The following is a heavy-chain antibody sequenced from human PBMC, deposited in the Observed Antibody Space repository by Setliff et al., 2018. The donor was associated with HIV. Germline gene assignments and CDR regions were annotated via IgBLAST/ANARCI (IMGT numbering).Heavy chain of an antibody. V-gene: IGHV4-4*09. Sequence: SQTLSLTCSVSGGSINSYYWSWIRQPPGKGLEWIGYIYTSGSTKYNPFLRSRVTISVDPSKNQFSLRLSSVTAAGTALYYCARHSDFWSEDAFDIWGQGTMVTVSS. J-gene: IGHJ3*02. D-gene: IGHD3-3*01. CDR1: GGSINSYY. CDR2: IYTSGST. CDR3: ARHSDFWSEDAFDI.